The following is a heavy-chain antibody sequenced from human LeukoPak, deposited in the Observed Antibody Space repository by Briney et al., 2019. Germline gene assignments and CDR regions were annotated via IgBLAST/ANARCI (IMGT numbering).Heavy chain of an antibody. CDR1: GFTFSNYA. V-gene: IGHV3-30-3*01. Sequence: GGSLRLSCAASGFTFSNYAIHWVRQAPGKGLEWVAVISYDGNNKYYADSVKGRFTISRDNSKNTLYLQMNSLRGEDTAVYYCARGGLTIAEATTSWYLDYWGQGTLVTVSS. CDR2: ISYDGNNK. CDR3: ARGGLTIAEATTSWYLDY. J-gene: IGHJ4*02. D-gene: IGHD1-26*01.